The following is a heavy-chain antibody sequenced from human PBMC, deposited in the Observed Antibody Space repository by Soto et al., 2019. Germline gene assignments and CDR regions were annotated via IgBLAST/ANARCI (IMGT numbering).Heavy chain of an antibody. J-gene: IGHJ5*02. D-gene: IGHD3-10*01. CDR2: LSGSGVST. V-gene: IGHV3-23*01. Sequence: GGSLRLSCAASGFTFSTYFMTWVRQAPGKGLEWVSTLSGSGVSTYYADSVKGRFTISRDNSKNTLYLQMNSLRAEDTAIYYCAKDFTRDNWFDPWGQGTLVTVSS. CDR1: GFTFSTYF. CDR3: AKDFTRDNWFDP.